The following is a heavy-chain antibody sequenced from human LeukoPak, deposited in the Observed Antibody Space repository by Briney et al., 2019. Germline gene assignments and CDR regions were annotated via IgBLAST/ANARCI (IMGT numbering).Heavy chain of an antibody. J-gene: IGHJ3*02. CDR2: IKSKTDGGTT. CDR1: GFTFSNAW. CDR3: TTDPVATVTFRQPEVNDAFDI. V-gene: IGHV3-15*01. D-gene: IGHD4-17*01. Sequence: GGSLRLSCAASGFTFSNAWMSWVRQAPGKGLEWVGRIKSKTDGGTTDYAAPVKGRFTISRDDSKNTLYLQMNSLKTEDTAVYYCTTDPVATVTFRQPEVNDAFDIWGQGTMVTVSS.